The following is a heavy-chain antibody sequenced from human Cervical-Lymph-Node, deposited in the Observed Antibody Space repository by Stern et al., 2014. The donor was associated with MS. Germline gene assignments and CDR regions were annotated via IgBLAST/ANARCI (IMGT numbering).Heavy chain of an antibody. CDR3: ARYSGTFYFDY. CDR2: IILIFGTT. V-gene: IGHV1-69*06. Sequence: VQLLESGAEVKRPGSSVRVSCKASGGTFSTSSISWVRQAPGQGLEWMGGIILIFGTTNYAQKFQGRVTISADKSTSTAYLDLSGLRSEDTAMYYCARYSGTFYFDYWGQGTLVTVSS. D-gene: IGHD1-26*01. J-gene: IGHJ4*02. CDR1: GGTFSTSS.